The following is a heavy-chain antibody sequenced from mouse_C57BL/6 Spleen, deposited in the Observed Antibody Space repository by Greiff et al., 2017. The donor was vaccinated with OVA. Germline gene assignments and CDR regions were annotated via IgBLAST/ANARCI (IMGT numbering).Heavy chain of an antibody. Sequence: VQLQQSGAELVRPGASVTLSCKASGYTFTDYEMHWVKQTPVHGLEWIGAIDPETGGTAYNQKFKGKAILTADKSSSTAYMELRSLTSEDSAVYYCTTFITTVVGNYWGQGTTLTVSS. CDR2: IDPETGGT. J-gene: IGHJ2*01. V-gene: IGHV1-15*01. CDR1: GYTFTDYE. D-gene: IGHD1-1*01. CDR3: TTFITTVVGNY.